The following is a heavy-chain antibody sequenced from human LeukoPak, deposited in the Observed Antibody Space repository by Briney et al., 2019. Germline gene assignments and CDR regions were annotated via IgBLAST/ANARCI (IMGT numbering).Heavy chain of an antibody. V-gene: IGHV3-30*02. CDR3: AKDLDPIVVVPAANWFDP. Sequence: PGGSLRLSCAASGFTFSSYGMHWVRQAPGKGLEWVAFIRYDGSNKYYADSVKGRFTISRDNSKNTLYLQMNSLRAEDTAVYYCAKDLDPIVVVPAANWFDPWGQGTLVTVSS. CDR1: GFTFSSYG. D-gene: IGHD2-2*01. CDR2: IRYDGSNK. J-gene: IGHJ5*02.